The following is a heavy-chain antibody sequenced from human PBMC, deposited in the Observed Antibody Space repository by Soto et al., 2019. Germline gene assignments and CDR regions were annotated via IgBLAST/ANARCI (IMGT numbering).Heavy chain of an antibody. V-gene: IGHV3-30*18. D-gene: IGHD1-26*01. Sequence: QVQLVESGGGVVQPGRSLRLSCADSGLTFSSYGMHWVRQAPGKGLEWVAGISYDGSRNHHTDSVKGRFTISRDNSKNTLYLQMNSLTTEDTAVYYCAKDQGVGGTLGPFDYWGQGTLVTVSS. J-gene: IGHJ4*02. CDR1: GLTFSSYG. CDR3: AKDQGVGGTLGPFDY. CDR2: ISYDGSRN.